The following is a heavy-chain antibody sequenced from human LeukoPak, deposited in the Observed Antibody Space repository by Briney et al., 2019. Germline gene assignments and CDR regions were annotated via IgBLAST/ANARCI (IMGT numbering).Heavy chain of an antibody. D-gene: IGHD2-2*01. J-gene: IGHJ6*04. CDR2: IYYSGST. V-gene: IGHV4-61*01. Sequence: SETLSLTCTISGGSVSSGSYYWSWIRQPPGKGLEWIGYIYYSGSTNYNPSLKSRVTISVDTSKNQFPLKLSSVTAADTAVYYCARDPVVVVPAARVGYYYGMDVWGKGTTVTVSS. CDR1: GGSVSSGSYY. CDR3: ARDPVVVVPAARVGYYYGMDV.